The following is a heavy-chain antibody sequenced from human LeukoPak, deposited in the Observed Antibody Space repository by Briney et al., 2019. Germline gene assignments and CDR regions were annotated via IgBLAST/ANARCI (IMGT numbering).Heavy chain of an antibody. CDR2: IIPILGIA. D-gene: IGHD6-13*01. CDR3: ARGRSAAAEIKDNWFDP. J-gene: IGHJ5*02. V-gene: IGHV1-69*04. Sequence: SVRVSCKASGGTFSSYAISWVRQAPGQGLEWMGRIIPILGIANYAQKLQGRVTMTTDTSTSTAYMELRSLRSDDTAVYYCARGRSAAAEIKDNWFDPWGQGTLVTVSS. CDR1: GGTFSSYA.